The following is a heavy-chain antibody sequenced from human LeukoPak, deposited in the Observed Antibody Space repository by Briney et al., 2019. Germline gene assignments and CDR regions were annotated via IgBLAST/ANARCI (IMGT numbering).Heavy chain of an antibody. CDR2: LNQDGGEK. D-gene: IGHD7-27*01. J-gene: IGHJ5*02. Sequence: GGSLRLSCAASGLIVSNYWMSWVRQAPGKGLEWVATLNQDGGEKYYVDSVKGRFTISRDNAKNSLYLQMNSLRADDTAVYYCARGHWGLDPWGQGTLVIVSS. CDR1: GLIVSNYW. V-gene: IGHV3-7*03. CDR3: ARGHWGLDP.